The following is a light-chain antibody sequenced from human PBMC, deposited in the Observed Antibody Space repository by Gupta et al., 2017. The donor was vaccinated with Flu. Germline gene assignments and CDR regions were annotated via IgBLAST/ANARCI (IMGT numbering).Light chain of an antibody. Sequence: SDLTQPASVSGSPGQSITISCTGTSSDVGGYNYVSWYQQHPGKAPKLMIYEVSNRPAGVATRFSGSESGNTASLTISALQEEDEADYYCRSYTSSNSLGFGGGTKLTVL. CDR1: SSDVGGYNY. J-gene: IGLJ3*02. CDR3: RSYTSSNSLG. V-gene: IGLV2-14*01. CDR2: EVS.